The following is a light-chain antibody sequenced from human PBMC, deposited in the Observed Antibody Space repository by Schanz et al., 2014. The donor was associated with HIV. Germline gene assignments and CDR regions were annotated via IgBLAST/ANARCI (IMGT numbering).Light chain of an antibody. J-gene: IGKJ2*01. V-gene: IGKV3D-15*01. Sequence: EIVLTQSPGTLSLSPGERATLSCRASQSVSSSYLAWYQQKPGQAPRLLIYDASNRATGIPPRFSGSGSGTEFTLTISSLQSEDFAVYYCQQYNNWPRTFGQGTKLEIK. CDR3: QQYNNWPRT. CDR1: QSVSSSY. CDR2: DAS.